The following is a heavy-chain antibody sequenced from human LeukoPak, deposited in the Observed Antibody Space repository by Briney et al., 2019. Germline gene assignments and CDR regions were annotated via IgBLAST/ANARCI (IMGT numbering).Heavy chain of an antibody. D-gene: IGHD6-6*01. V-gene: IGHV4-61*02. CDR2: IYNSENI. CDR3: ARRVSYYYGMDV. CDR1: GGSISSGGYY. Sequence: SETLSLTCTVSGGSISSGGYYWTWIRQPAGKGLEWTGRIYNSENINYNPSLKSRVTISLDTSKSQFSLKLTSVTAADTAVYYCARRVSYYYGMDVWGQGTTVTVSS. J-gene: IGHJ6*02.